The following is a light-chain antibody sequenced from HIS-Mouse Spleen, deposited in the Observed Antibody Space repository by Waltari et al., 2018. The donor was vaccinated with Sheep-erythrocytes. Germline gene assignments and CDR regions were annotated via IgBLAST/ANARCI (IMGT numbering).Light chain of an antibody. CDR3: QAWDSSTVV. CDR2: QDS. J-gene: IGLJ2*01. V-gene: IGLV3-1*01. CDR1: KLGDKY. Sequence: SYELTQPPSVSVSPGQTASITCSGDKLGDKYACWYHQKPGQSPVLVIYQDSKRPSGIPERFDGSNAGNTATLTISGTQAMDEADYYCQAWDSSTVVFGGGTKLTVL.